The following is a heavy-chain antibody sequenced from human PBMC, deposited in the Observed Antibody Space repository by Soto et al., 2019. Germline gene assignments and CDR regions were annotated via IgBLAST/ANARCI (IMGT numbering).Heavy chain of an antibody. D-gene: IGHD2-2*01. CDR2: IYYSGST. V-gene: IGHV4-39*02. CDR3: ASLFYCISTSFYYYYGIDV. CDR1: GGSISSSNYY. J-gene: IGHJ6*02. Sequence: QLQLQESGPGLVKPSETLSLTCTVSGGSISSSNYYWGWIRQPPGKGLEWIGSIYYSGSTYYNPTLNTLVTISVDTSMIHFSLKLSSVPSADTAVYFCASLFYCISTSFYYYYGIDVWGQGTTVTVSS.